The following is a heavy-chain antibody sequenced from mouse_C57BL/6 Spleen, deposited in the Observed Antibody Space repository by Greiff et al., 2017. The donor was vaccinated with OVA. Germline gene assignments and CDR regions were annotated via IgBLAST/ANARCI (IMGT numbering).Heavy chain of an antibody. Sequence: EVQGVESGEGLVKPGGSLKLSCAASGFTFSSYAMSWVRQTPEKRLEWVAYISSGGDYIYYADTVKGRFTISRDNARHTLYLQMSSLKSEDTAMYYCTREGPNWIYAMDYWGQGTSVTVSS. CDR1: GFTFSSYA. D-gene: IGHD4-1*01. J-gene: IGHJ4*01. V-gene: IGHV5-9-1*02. CDR3: TREGPNWIYAMDY. CDR2: ISSGGDYI.